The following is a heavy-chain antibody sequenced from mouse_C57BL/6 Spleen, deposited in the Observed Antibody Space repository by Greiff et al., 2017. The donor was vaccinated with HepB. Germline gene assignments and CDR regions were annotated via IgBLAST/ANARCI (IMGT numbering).Heavy chain of an antibody. D-gene: IGHD2-3*01. CDR1: GYTFTDYN. Sequence: EVKLVESGPELVKPGASVKIPCKASGYTFTDYNMDWVKQSHGKSLEWIGDINPNNGGTIYNQKFKGKATLTVDKSSSTAYMELRSLTSEDTAVYYCARDDDGYDYWGQGTTLTVSS. CDR2: INPNNGGT. J-gene: IGHJ2*01. CDR3: ARDDDGYDY. V-gene: IGHV1-18*01.